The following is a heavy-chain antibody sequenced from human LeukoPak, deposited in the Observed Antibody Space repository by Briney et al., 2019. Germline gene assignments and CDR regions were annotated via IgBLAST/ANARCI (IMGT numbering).Heavy chain of an antibody. CDR2: ISYDGSNK. D-gene: IGHD5-18*01. J-gene: IGHJ4*02. V-gene: IGHV3-30*01. Sequence: GGSLRLSCAASGFTFSSYAMHWVRQAPGKGLEWVAVISYDGSNKYYADSVKGRFTISRDNSKNTLYLQMNSLRAEDTAVYYCARGPPYSYGTSAYDYWGQGTLVTVSS. CDR3: ARGPPYSYGTSAYDY. CDR1: GFTFSSYA.